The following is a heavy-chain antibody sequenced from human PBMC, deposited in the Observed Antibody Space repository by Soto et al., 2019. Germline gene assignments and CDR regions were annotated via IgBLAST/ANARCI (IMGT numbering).Heavy chain of an antibody. CDR1: GFTFSSYG. J-gene: IGHJ6*03. Sequence: GGSLRLSCAASGFTFSSYGMHWVRQAPGKGLEWVAVIWYDGSNKYYADSVKGRFTISRDNSKNTLYLQMNSLGAEDTAVYYCARSDRQLPYYYYMDVWGKGTTVTVSS. V-gene: IGHV3-33*01. CDR3: ARSDRQLPYYYYMDV. CDR2: IWYDGSNK. D-gene: IGHD2-2*01.